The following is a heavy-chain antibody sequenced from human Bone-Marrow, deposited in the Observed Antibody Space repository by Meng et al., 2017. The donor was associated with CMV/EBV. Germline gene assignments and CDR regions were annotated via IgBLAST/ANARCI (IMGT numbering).Heavy chain of an antibody. CDR2: IKEDGSQQ. Sequence: GESLKISCAASGFTFSTYWISWVRQAPGKGLEWVASIKEDGSQQYYGDSVKGRFTISRDNARNSLYLQMHSLRAEDTAVYHCATRSASDYWGQGALVTVSS. V-gene: IGHV3-7*01. CDR1: GFTFSTYW. D-gene: IGHD2-2*01. CDR3: ATRSASDY. J-gene: IGHJ4*02.